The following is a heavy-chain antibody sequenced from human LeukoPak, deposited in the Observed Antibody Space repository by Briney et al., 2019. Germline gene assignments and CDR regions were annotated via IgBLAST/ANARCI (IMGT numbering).Heavy chain of an antibody. CDR2: IYYSRRT. D-gene: IGHD3-10*01. J-gene: IGHJ3*02. CDR1: GYSISSDYY. CDR3: ARASSPSMVRGVSSRRAFDI. V-gene: IGHV4-38-2*02. Sequence: PSETLSLTCTVSGYSISSDYYWAWVRQPPGKGLEWIGRIYYSRRTYYNPSLKSRVTISVDTSKNQLSLKLSSVTAADTAVYYCARASSPSMVRGVSSRRAFDIWGQGTMVTVSS.